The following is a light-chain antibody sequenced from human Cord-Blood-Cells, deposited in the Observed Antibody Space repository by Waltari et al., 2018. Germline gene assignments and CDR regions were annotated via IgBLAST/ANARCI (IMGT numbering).Light chain of an antibody. V-gene: IGLV2-23*01. CDR1: SSDVGSYNL. Sequence: QSALTQPASVSGSPGQSITISCTGTSSDVGSYNLVSWYQQHPGKAPKLMIYEGSKRPSGVSNRFVGPKSGNPASLTIAGLQAEDEADYYCCSYAGSSTVVFGGGTKLTVL. CDR2: EGS. CDR3: CSYAGSSTVV. J-gene: IGLJ2*01.